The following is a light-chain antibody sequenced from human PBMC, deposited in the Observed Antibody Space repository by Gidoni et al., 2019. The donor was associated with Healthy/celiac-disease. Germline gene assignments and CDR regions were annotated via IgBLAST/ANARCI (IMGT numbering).Light chain of an antibody. CDR1: QSISSW. J-gene: IGKJ4*01. CDR2: KAS. Sequence: DIQMTQSPSTLSASVGDRVTITCRASQSISSWLAWYQQKPGKAPKLLFYKASSLESGVPSRFGGRGSGTEFTLTISSLQPDYFATYYCQQYNSYPLTFGGGTKVEIK. V-gene: IGKV1-5*03. CDR3: QQYNSYPLT.